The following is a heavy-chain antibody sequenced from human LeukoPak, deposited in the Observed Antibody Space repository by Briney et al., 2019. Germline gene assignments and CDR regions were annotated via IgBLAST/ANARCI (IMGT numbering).Heavy chain of an antibody. CDR2: ISGSGGST. Sequence: GGSLRLSCAASGFTFSSYAMSWVRQAPGKGLEWVSAISGSGGSTYYADSVKGQFTISRDNSKNTLYLQMNSLRAEDTAVYYCAKGGTLLWFGELIGAFDIWGQGIMVTVSS. J-gene: IGHJ3*02. V-gene: IGHV3-23*01. CDR1: GFTFSSYA. CDR3: AKGGTLLWFGELIGAFDI. D-gene: IGHD3-10*01.